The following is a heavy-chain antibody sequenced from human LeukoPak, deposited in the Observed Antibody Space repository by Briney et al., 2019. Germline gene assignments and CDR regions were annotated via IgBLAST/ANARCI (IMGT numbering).Heavy chain of an antibody. Sequence: KPSETLSLTCTVSGGSISSYYWSWIRQPPGKGLEWIGYIYYGGSTNYNPSLKSRVTISVDTSKNQFSLKLSSVTAADTAVYYCARGEFSYYYDSSGYSPFDPWGQGTLVTVSS. CDR3: ARGEFSYYYDSSGYSPFDP. V-gene: IGHV4-59*01. J-gene: IGHJ5*02. CDR1: GGSISSYY. D-gene: IGHD3-22*01. CDR2: IYYGGST.